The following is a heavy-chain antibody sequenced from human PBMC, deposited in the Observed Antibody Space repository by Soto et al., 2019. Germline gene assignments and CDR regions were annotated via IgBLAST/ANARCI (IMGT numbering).Heavy chain of an antibody. CDR2: ISGSGGST. Sequence: GGSLRLSCAASGFTFSSYAMSWVRQAPGKGLEWVSAISGSGGSTYYADSVKGRFTISRDNSKNTLYLQMNSLRAEDTAVYYCAKDDLGVVILAGRFDYWGQGTLVTVSS. CDR1: GFTFSSYA. V-gene: IGHV3-23*01. D-gene: IGHD3-3*01. J-gene: IGHJ4*02. CDR3: AKDDLGVVILAGRFDY.